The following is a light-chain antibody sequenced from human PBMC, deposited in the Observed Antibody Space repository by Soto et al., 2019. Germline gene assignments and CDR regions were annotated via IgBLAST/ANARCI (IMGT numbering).Light chain of an antibody. Sequence: DLQMTQSPSSLSASVRDRVTITCRASQSIGSNLNWYQQSPGKAPKLLVFAASSKPRGVPLRFDARGSGTDFTLTISSLQPDDFATYYCQQFNTYSPAFGQGTKVDI. J-gene: IGKJ1*01. CDR2: AAS. CDR1: QSIGSN. CDR3: QQFNTYSPA. V-gene: IGKV1-39*01.